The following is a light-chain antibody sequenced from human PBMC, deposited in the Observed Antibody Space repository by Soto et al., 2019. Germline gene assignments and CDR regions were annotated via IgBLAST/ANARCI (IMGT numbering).Light chain of an antibody. J-gene: IGLJ3*02. CDR1: SSDVGGYNY. CDR2: EVT. Sequence: QSVLTQPPSASGSPGQAVTFSCPGTSSDVGGYNYVSWYQQHPGRAPKLIIYEVTKRPSGVPDRFSGSKSGNTASLTVSGLQAEDEADYYCSSYAGSNNWVFGGGTKLTVL. V-gene: IGLV2-8*01. CDR3: SSYAGSNNWV.